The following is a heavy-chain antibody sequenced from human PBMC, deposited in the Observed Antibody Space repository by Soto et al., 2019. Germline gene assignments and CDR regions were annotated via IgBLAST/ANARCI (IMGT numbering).Heavy chain of an antibody. J-gene: IGHJ4*02. CDR2: ISSRSSYT. CDR3: ARGGSGH. Sequence: EVQLVESGGGLVKPGGSLRLSCAASGFTFSSYSMNWVRQAPGKGLEWVSSISSRSSYTYYADSVRGRFTISRDDAKNALYLQMDSQRADDTAAYYCARGGSGHWGQGTLVTVSS. V-gene: IGHV3-21*01. D-gene: IGHD3-10*01. CDR1: GFTFSSYS.